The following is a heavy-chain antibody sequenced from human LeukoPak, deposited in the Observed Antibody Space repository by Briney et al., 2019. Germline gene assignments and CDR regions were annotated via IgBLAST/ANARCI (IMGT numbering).Heavy chain of an antibody. CDR3: VAERYSDGCCWFDP. D-gene: IGHD6-25*01. CDR1: GFTFSSST. Sequence: GTSVKVSCKTSGFTFSSSTVQWVRQARGQRLEWLGWIGLGSGDTKYAQRAQERLTLTRDMSTNTAYMELSSLRSEDTAVYYCVAERYSDGCCWFDPWGQGTLVTVSS. V-gene: IGHV1-58*01. CDR2: IGLGSGDT. J-gene: IGHJ5*02.